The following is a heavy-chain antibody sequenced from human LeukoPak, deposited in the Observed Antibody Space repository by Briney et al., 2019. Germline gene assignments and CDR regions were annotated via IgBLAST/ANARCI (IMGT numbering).Heavy chain of an antibody. J-gene: IGHJ4*02. CDR2: ISYDGSNK. CDR1: GFALSSYA. Sequence: PGGSLRLSCAATGFALSSYAMHWVRQAPGKGLEWVAVISYDGSNKYYADSVKGRFTISRDNSKNTLDLQMNSLRAEDTAVYYCAREATAMVLFEYYFDYWGQGTLVTVSS. V-gene: IGHV3-30-3*01. D-gene: IGHD5-18*01. CDR3: AREATAMVLFEYYFDY.